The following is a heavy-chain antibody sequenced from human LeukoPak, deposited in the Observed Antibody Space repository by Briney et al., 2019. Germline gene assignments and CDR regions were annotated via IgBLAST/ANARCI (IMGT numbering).Heavy chain of an antibody. Sequence: PSETLSLTCTVSGGSISSYYWMHWVRQAPGKGLVWVSRINSDGSSTSYADSVKGRFTISRDNAKNTLYLQMNSLRAEDTAVYYCAREPDYDFWSGYYAAPYYYGMDVWGQGTTVTVSS. J-gene: IGHJ6*02. CDR3: AREPDYDFWSGYYAAPYYYGMDV. D-gene: IGHD3-3*01. CDR1: GGSISSYYW. V-gene: IGHV3-74*01. CDR2: INSDGSST.